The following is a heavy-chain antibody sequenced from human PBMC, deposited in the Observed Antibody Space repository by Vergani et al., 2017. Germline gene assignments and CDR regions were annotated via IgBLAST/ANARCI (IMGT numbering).Heavy chain of an antibody. D-gene: IGHD6-13*01. J-gene: IGHJ5*02. Sequence: QAQLQESGPGLVTPSETLSLTCHVFCVSVTDYNCNWIRQAPGKGLELIGSLSTTGGATHASHNPSLKRRVSISVDTSKSQFSLRLTSVTAADSANYYCAGDTHSWQRADRWGQGILVTVTS. CDR3: AGDTHSWQRADR. CDR1: CVSVTDYN. CDR2: LSTTGGA. V-gene: IGHV4-59*02.